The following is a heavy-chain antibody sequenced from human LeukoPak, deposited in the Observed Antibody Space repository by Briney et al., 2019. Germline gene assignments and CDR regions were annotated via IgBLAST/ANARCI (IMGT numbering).Heavy chain of an antibody. CDR1: GYTFTDYY. CDR2: VGPEDGET. D-gene: IGHD6-13*01. V-gene: IGHV1-69-2*01. Sequence: ASVKISCKVSGYTFTDYYMHWVQQAPGKGLEWMGLVGPEDGETIYAEKFQGRVTITADTSTDTAYMELSSLRSEDTAVYYCARVIAAAGTSNDYWGQGTLVTVSS. J-gene: IGHJ4*02. CDR3: ARVIAAAGTSNDY.